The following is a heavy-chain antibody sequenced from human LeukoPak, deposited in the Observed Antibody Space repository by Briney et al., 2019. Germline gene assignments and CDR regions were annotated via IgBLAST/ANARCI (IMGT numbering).Heavy chain of an antibody. J-gene: IGHJ5*02. CDR1: GFTFSSYS. V-gene: IGHV3-48*02. CDR3: ARGARYYYDSSGWFDP. D-gene: IGHD3-22*01. CDR2: ISSSSSTI. Sequence: GGSLRLSCAASGFTFSSYSMNWVRQAPGNGLEWVSYISSSSSTIYYADSVKGRFTISRDNAKNSLYLQMNSLRDEDTAVYYCARGARYYYDSSGWFDPWGQGTLVTVSS.